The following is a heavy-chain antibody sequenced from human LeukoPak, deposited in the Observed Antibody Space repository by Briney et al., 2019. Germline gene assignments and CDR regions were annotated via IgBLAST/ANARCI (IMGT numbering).Heavy chain of an antibody. V-gene: IGHV1-18*01. CDR3: ARDRGGYSYDYIRGHAFDI. D-gene: IGHD5-18*01. CDR1: GYTLSSYS. J-gene: IGHJ3*02. Sequence: AAVEVSCKASGYTLSSYSITWMRQAPGQGLEWMGWTSTYNGKTNFAEKFQGRVTMTTDTSTSIVYMELRSLRSDDTAVYFCARDRGGYSYDYIRGHAFDIWGQGTKVTVSS. CDR2: TSTYNGKT.